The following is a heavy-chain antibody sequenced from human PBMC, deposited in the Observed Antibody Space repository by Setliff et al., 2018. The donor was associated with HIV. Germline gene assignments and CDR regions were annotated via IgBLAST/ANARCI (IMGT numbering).Heavy chain of an antibody. CDR3: ARGDYDSGGYYFDK. Sequence: TLSLTCTVSDGSISSFYWSWIRQPPGKGLEWIGYIYYSGIANYSPSLKSRVTLLVDTSKNQFSLRLSSATAADTAVYFCARGDYDSGGYYFDKWGQGALVTVSS. CDR1: DGSISSFY. D-gene: IGHD3-22*01. V-gene: IGHV4-59*13. CDR2: IYYSGIA. J-gene: IGHJ4*02.